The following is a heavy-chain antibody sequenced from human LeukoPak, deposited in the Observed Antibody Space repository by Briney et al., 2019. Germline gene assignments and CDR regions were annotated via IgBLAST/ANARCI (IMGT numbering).Heavy chain of an antibody. D-gene: IGHD2-15*01. Sequence: ASAKVSCKASGYTFTSYGISWVRQAPGQGLEWMGWISAYNGNTNYAQKLQGRVTMTTDTSTSTAYMELRSLRSDDTAVYYCARDGPRYCSGGSCYSAYWGQGTLVTVSS. CDR1: GYTFTSYG. V-gene: IGHV1-18*01. J-gene: IGHJ4*02. CDR2: ISAYNGNT. CDR3: ARDGPRYCSGGSCYSAY.